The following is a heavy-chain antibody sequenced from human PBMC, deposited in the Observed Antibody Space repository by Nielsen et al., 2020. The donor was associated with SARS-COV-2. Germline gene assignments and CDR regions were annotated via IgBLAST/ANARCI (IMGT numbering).Heavy chain of an antibody. CDR3: ARAAAGTSYYYGMDV. D-gene: IGHD1-1*01. V-gene: IGHV4-39*07. CDR1: GGSISSGGYY. Sequence: SETLSLTCTVSGGSISSGGYYWSWIRQPPGKGLEWIGEINHSGSTNYNPSLKSRVTISVDTSKNQFSLKLSSVTAADTAVYYCARAAAGTSYYYGMDVWGQGTTVTVSS. CDR2: INHSGST. J-gene: IGHJ6*02.